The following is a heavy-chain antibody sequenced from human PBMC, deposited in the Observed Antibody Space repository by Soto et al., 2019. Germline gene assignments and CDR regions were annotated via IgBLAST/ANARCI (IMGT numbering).Heavy chain of an antibody. CDR3: VGVRYDRSGFDH. J-gene: IGHJ4*02. V-gene: IGHV4-4*02. CDR1: GDSISRSHW. Sequence: QVQLQESGPGLVRPSGALSVTCAVSGDSISRSHWWSWVRQSPGKGLEWIGEISHSGITNYNPSLKSRVTISGDKSKNQLSLKLTSVTAADTAVYYCVGVRYDRSGFDHWGQGTLVSVSS. CDR2: ISHSGIT. D-gene: IGHD3-22*01.